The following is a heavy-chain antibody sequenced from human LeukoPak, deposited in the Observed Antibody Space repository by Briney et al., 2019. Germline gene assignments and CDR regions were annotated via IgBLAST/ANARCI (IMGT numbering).Heavy chain of an antibody. CDR1: GGSINSISFY. J-gene: IGHJ4*02. CDR2: IYYSGST. Sequence: SETLSLTCTVAGGSINSISFYWGWIRQPPGKGLEWIGSIYYSGSTYYNPSLKSRVSISVDTSKNQFSLKLPSVTAADTAVYYCAMSPYSGNYSLIFWGQGTLVTVSS. V-gene: IGHV4-39*01. CDR3: AMSPYSGNYSLIF. D-gene: IGHD1-26*01.